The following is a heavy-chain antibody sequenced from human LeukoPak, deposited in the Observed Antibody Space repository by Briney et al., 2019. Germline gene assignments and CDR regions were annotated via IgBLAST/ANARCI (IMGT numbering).Heavy chain of an antibody. V-gene: IGHV3-43*01. D-gene: IGHD1-26*01. CDR2: ISWDGGST. Sequence: GGSLRLSCAASGLTFDDYTMHRVRQAPGKGLEWVSLISWDGGSTYYADSVKGRFTISRDNAKNSLYLQMNSLRAEDTAVYYCARESPSGSYSLLWDYWGQGTLVTVSS. CDR1: GLTFDDYT. CDR3: ARESPSGSYSLLWDY. J-gene: IGHJ4*02.